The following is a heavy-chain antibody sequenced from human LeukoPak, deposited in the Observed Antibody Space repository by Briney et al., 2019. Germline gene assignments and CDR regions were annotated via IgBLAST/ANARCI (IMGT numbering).Heavy chain of an antibody. D-gene: IGHD2-15*01. CDR1: GGTFSSYA. J-gene: IGHJ5*02. Sequence: SVKVSCKASGGTFSSYAISWVRQAPGQGLEWMGGIIPIFGTAYYAQKFQGRVTITADESTSTAYMELSSLRYEDTAVYYCAKREYCSGGSCYSGWFDPWGQGTLVTVSS. V-gene: IGHV1-69*13. CDR3: AKREYCSGGSCYSGWFDP. CDR2: IIPIFGTA.